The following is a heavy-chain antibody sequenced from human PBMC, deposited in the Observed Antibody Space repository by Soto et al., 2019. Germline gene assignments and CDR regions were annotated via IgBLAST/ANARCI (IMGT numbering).Heavy chain of an antibody. Sequence: QVQLQQWGAGLLKPSETLSLTSAVSGGSFSGYYWSWIRQPPGKGLEWIGEINHSGSTNYNPSLKSRVTIAVDTSKNQFSLKLSSVTAADTAVYYCAREYGGNSGTFDYWGQGTLVTVSS. CDR2: INHSGST. CDR3: AREYGGNSGTFDY. D-gene: IGHD2-21*02. J-gene: IGHJ4*02. CDR1: GGSFSGYY. V-gene: IGHV4-34*01.